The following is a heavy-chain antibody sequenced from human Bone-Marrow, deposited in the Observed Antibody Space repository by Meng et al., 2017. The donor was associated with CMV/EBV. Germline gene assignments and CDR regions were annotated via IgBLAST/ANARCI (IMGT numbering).Heavy chain of an antibody. CDR2: ISSSSSYI. J-gene: IGHJ4*02. CDR1: GFTFSSYS. D-gene: IGHD3-3*01. Sequence: GESLKISCAASGFTFSSYSMNWVRQAPGKGLEWVSSISSSSSYIYYADSVKGRFTISRDNAKNSLYLQMNSLRSEDTAVYYCARDPSEPSNYDFFPRACDYGGQGKLVNVPS. V-gene: IGHV3-21*04. CDR3: ARDPSEPSNYDFFPRACDY.